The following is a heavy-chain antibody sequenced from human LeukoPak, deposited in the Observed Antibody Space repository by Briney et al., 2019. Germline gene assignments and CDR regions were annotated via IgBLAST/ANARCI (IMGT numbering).Heavy chain of an antibody. J-gene: IGHJ4*02. CDR3: TTDGTMVRGVITHFDY. CDR1: GFTFTMFS. Sequence: GGSLRLSCAASGFTFTMFSMNWLRQAPGKGLEWIAFIRGRSDTTYYADSVQGRFTISRDNAEDSVYLQMNSLKTEDTAVYYCTTDGTMVRGVITHFDYWGQGTLVTVSS. V-gene: IGHV3-48*01. CDR2: IRGRSDTT. D-gene: IGHD3-10*01.